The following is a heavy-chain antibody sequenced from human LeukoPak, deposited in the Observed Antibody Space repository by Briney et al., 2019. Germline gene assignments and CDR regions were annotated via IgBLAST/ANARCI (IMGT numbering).Heavy chain of an antibody. J-gene: IGHJ4*02. CDR1: GGSISSSSYY. D-gene: IGHD1-1*01. Sequence: SETLSLTCTVSGGSISSSSYYWGWIRQPPGKGLEWIGSIYYSGSTYYNPSLKSRVTISVDTSKNQFSLKLSSVTAADTAVYYCARFGGNWYYFDYWGQGTLVTVSS. CDR3: ARFGGNWYYFDY. CDR2: IYYSGST. V-gene: IGHV4-39*07.